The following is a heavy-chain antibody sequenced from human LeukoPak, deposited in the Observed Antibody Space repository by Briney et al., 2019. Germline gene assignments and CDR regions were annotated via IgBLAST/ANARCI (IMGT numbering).Heavy chain of an antibody. D-gene: IGHD3-10*01. CDR3: ERGEYYGAGGAFDI. J-gene: IGHJ3*02. V-gene: IGHV3-30-3*01. CDR1: GFTFSSYA. CDR2: ISYDGSNK. Sequence: SGGSLTLSCAASGFTFSSYAMLWVRQAPGKALEWVGVISYDGSNKYYADSVKGRFTISRGNSKNTLYLKMNSLRAEDTAVYYCERGEYYGAGGAFDIWGQGTMVTVSS.